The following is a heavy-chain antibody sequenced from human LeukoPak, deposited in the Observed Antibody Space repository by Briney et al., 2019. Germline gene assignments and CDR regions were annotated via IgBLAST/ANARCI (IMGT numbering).Heavy chain of an antibody. CDR2: IYSSGST. CDR3: AREGRYGDYEGY. CDR1: GGSISSYY. Sequence: SETLSLTCTVSGGSISSYYWSWIRQPAGKALEWIGRIYSSGSTNYNPSLKSRVTMSVDTSNNQFSLKLSSVTVADTAVYYCAREGRYGDYEGYWGQGTLVTVSS. D-gene: IGHD4-17*01. V-gene: IGHV4-4*07. J-gene: IGHJ4*02.